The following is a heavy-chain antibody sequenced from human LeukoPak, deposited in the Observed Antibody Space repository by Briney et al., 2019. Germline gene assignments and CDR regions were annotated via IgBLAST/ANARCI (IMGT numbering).Heavy chain of an antibody. CDR3: ARRLPSVETFDY. D-gene: IGHD5-24*01. J-gene: IGHJ4*02. V-gene: IGHV5-51*01. Sequence: GESLKISCKASGYNFTTYWIGWVRQMPGKGLEWMGIIYPGDSDTRYSRSFQGQVTISADKSISAAYLQWSNLKASDTAMYYCARRLPSVETFDYWGQGTLVTVSS. CDR1: GYNFTTYW. CDR2: IYPGDSDT.